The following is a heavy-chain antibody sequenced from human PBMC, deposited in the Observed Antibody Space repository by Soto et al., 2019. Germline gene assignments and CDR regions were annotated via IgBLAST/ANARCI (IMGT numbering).Heavy chain of an antibody. CDR2: IDPSDSYT. Sequence: GESLKISCKGSGYSFTSYWISWVRQMPGKGLEWMGRIDPSDSYTNYSPSFQGHVTISADKSISTAYLQWSGLKASDTAMYYCASQSRLVNNWFDPWGQGXLVTVYS. D-gene: IGHD3-9*01. J-gene: IGHJ5*02. V-gene: IGHV5-10-1*01. CDR1: GYSFTSYW. CDR3: ASQSRLVNNWFDP.